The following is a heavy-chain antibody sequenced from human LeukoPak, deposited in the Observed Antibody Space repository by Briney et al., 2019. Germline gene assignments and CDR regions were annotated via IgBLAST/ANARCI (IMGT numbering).Heavy chain of an antibody. CDR1: GFTFSSYG. V-gene: IGHV3-33*01. J-gene: IGHJ3*01. CDR2: IWYDGSNK. CDR3: ARSHYYGSGGDAFDL. Sequence: GGSLRLSCAASGFTFSSYGMHWVRQAPGKGLEWVAVIWYDGSNKYYADSVRGRFSISRENVQNSVFLQMNSLTAGDTAIYYCARSHYYGSGGDAFDLWGQGTAVVVSS. D-gene: IGHD3-10*01.